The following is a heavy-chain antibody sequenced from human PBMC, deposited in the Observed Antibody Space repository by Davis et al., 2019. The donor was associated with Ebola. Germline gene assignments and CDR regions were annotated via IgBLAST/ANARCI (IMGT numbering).Heavy chain of an antibody. D-gene: IGHD3-22*01. CDR1: GFTVSSNY. Sequence: PGGSLRLSCAASGFTVSSNYMTWVRQAPGKGLEWIGYIYYSGSTYYKPSLKSRVTISLDTSKNQFSLNLYSVTAADTAVYYCARDLRYDSSGYDYYFYMDVWGKGTTVTVSS. CDR3: ARDLRYDSSGYDYYFYMDV. CDR2: IYYSGST. V-gene: IGHV4-59*06. J-gene: IGHJ6*03.